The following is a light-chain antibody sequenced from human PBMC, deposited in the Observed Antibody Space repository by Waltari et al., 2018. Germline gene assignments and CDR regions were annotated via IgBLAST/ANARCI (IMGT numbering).Light chain of an antibody. CDR2: DVS. Sequence: QPALTQPRSVSGSPGQSVTIPCTGTSSDVGGYNSVSWYQQHPGKAPKLMIYDVSKRPSGVPDRFSGSKSGNTASLTISGLQAEDEADYYCCSYAGSYTFRVFGTGTKVTVL. CDR3: CSYAGSYTFRV. V-gene: IGLV2-11*01. CDR1: SSDVGGYNS. J-gene: IGLJ1*01.